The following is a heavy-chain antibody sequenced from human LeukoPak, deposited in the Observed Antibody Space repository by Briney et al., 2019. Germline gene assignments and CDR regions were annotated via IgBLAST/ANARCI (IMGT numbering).Heavy chain of an antibody. CDR1: SGSFSSYY. J-gene: IGHJ6*02. CDR3: ARDRKTSYYYDSSGYYWSGMDV. D-gene: IGHD3-22*01. Sequence: IPSETLSLTCTVSSGSFSSYYWSWIRQPPGKGLEWIGYIYYSGSTNYNPSLKSRVTISVDTSKNQFSLKLSSVTAADTAVYYCARDRKTSYYYDSSGYYWSGMDVWGQGTTVTVSS. CDR2: IYYSGST. V-gene: IGHV4-59*12.